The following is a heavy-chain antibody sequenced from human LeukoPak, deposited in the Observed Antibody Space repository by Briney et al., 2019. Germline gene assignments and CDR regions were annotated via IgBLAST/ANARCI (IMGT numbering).Heavy chain of an antibody. CDR2: ISSSSSYI. CDR1: GFTFSSYS. CDR3: AREQNYYDSSGYRNWFDP. Sequence: GGSLRLSCAASGFTFSSYSMNWVRQAPGKGLEWVSSISSSSSYIYYADSVKGRFTISRDNAKNSLYLQMNSLRAEDTAVYYCAREQNYYDSSGYRNWFDPWGQGTLVTVPS. D-gene: IGHD3-22*01. V-gene: IGHV3-21*01. J-gene: IGHJ5*02.